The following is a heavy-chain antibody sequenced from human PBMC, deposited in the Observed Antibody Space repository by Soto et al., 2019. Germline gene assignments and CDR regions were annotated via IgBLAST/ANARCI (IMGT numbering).Heavy chain of an antibody. Sequence: QVQLQESGPGLVKPSETLSLTCTVSGGSISSYYWSWIRQPPGKGLEWIGYIYYSGSTNYNPSLKSRVTISVDTSKNQFSLKPSSVTAADTAVYYCARAYGFYFDYWGQGTLVTVSS. CDR3: ARAYGFYFDY. CDR1: GGSISSYY. J-gene: IGHJ4*02. CDR2: IYYSGST. D-gene: IGHD4-17*01. V-gene: IGHV4-59*01.